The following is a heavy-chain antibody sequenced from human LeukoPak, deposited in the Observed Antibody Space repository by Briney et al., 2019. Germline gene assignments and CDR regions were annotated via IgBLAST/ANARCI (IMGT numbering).Heavy chain of an antibody. V-gene: IGHV4-34*01. CDR3: ARAPDCSSTSCVLS. CDR1: GGSFSGYY. D-gene: IGHD2-2*01. J-gene: IGHJ5*02. CDR2: INHSGST. Sequence: SETLSLTCAVYGGSFSGYYWSWIRQPPGKELEWIGEINHSGSTNYNPSLKSRVTISVDTSKNQFSLKLSSVTAADTAVYYCARAPDCSSTSCVLSWGQGTLVTVSS.